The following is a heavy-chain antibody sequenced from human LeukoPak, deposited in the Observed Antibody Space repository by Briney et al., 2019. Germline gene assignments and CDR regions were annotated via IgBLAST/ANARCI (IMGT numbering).Heavy chain of an antibody. CDR3: ARRSSSWAFDY. CDR2: IYHSGST. D-gene: IGHD6-13*01. J-gene: IGHJ4*02. CDR1: GYSISSGYY. Sequence: SETLSLTCAVSGYSISSGYYWGWIRQPPGKGLEWIGSIYHSGSTYYNPSLKSRVTISVDTSKNQFSLKLSSVTAADTAVYYCARRSSSWAFDYWGQGTLVTVSP. V-gene: IGHV4-38-2*01.